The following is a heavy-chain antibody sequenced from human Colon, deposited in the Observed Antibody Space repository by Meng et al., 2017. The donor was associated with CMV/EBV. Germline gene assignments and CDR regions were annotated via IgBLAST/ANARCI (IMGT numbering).Heavy chain of an antibody. J-gene: IGHJ6*02. V-gene: IGHV3-7*01. CDR2: INPGGSEK. CDR1: TFIFSDYW. CDR3: ATGKAVAGKSYYYYGMGL. Sequence: GESLKISCAASTFIFSDYWMSWVRQAPGKGLKWVANINPGGSEKYYVDSVKGRFTISRDNAKNSLYLHLSSLRAEDTAVYYCATGKAVAGKSYYYYGMGLWGQGTTVTVSS. D-gene: IGHD6-19*01.